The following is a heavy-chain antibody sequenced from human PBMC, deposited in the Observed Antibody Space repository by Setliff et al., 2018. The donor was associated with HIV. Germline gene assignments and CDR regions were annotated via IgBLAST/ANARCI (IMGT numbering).Heavy chain of an antibody. V-gene: IGHV1-46*01. CDR2: INPGRGNT. D-gene: IGHD3-10*01. J-gene: IGHJ6*03. CDR1: GYTFSTYY. CDR3: ARGLRGVIKGRYYYMDV. Sequence: ASVKVSCKASGYTFSTYYIHWMRQAPGQGLEWLAVINPGRGNTNYAQSFQGRVTVTRDTSTDTVYMELNSLIPEDTADYYCARGLRGVIKGRYYYMDVWGKGTTVTVSS.